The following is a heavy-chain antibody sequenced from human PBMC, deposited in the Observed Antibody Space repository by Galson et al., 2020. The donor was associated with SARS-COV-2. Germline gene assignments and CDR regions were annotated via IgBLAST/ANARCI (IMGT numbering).Heavy chain of an antibody. D-gene: IGHD2-2*02. CDR2: INSDGSGT. J-gene: IGHJ4*02. Sequence: GGSLRLSCAASGFAFSTYWMQWVRQAPGKGLVWVSRINSDGSGTSYADSVKGRFTISRDNAKNTLYLQMNSVRAEDTAVYYCARDSYLKGLYYVDYWGQGTLVTVSS. V-gene: IGHV3-74*01. CDR3: ARDSYLKGLYYVDY. CDR1: GFAFSTYW.